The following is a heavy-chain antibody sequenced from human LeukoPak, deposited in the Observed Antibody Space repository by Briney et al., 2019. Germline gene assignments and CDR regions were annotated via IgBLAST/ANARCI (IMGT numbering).Heavy chain of an antibody. CDR3: ARDSGHTGYDLLDY. D-gene: IGHD5-12*01. CDR2: IDRDGSNT. Sequence: GGSLRLSCAASGFIFSTYWMHWVRQAPGKGLVWVSRIDRDGSNTIYADSVKGRFTVSRDNAKSTLYLQLSSLRAEDTAVYYCARDSGHTGYDLLDYWGQGTLVTVSS. J-gene: IGHJ4*02. V-gene: IGHV3-74*01. CDR1: GFIFSTYW.